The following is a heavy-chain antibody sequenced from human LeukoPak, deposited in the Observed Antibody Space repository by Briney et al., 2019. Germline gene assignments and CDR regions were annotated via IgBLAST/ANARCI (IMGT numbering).Heavy chain of an antibody. CDR2: ITSSSSTI. V-gene: IGHV3-48*01. Sequence: GGSLSLSCAASGFTFSSYSMNWVRQAPGKGLEWVSYITSSSSTIYYADSVKGRFTISRDNAKNSLYLQMNSLRAEDTAVYYCARRIEYWGQGTLVTVSS. CDR3: ARRIEY. J-gene: IGHJ4*02. CDR1: GFTFSSYS.